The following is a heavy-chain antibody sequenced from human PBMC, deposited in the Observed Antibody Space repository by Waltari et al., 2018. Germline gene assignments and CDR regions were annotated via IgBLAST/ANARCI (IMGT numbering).Heavy chain of an antibody. CDR2: INPNGGST. Sequence: EVQLVQSGGDLVQPGGSLRLSCEASGFSFYPYAMTWVRQAPGKGLEWVSTINPNGGSTYYADSVRGRFTISRDNSKNTLFLQMSSLRAEDTATYYCAKADNKWELLWFDSWGQGTLVIVSS. V-gene: IGHV3-23*04. J-gene: IGHJ5*02. D-gene: IGHD3-10*01. CDR3: AKADNKWELLWFDS. CDR1: GFSFYPYA.